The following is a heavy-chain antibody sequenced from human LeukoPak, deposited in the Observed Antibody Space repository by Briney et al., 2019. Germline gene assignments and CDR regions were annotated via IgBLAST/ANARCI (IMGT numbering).Heavy chain of an antibody. D-gene: IGHD3-3*01. V-gene: IGHV3-53*01. Sequence: QPGGSLRLSCAASGFTVSSNYMSWVRQAPGKGLEWVSVIYSGGSTDYADSVKGRFTISRDNSKNTLYLQMNSLRAEDTAVYYCAKRGSGYNQFDYWGQGTLVTVSS. CDR3: AKRGSGYNQFDY. CDR2: IYSGGST. CDR1: GFTVSSNY. J-gene: IGHJ4*02.